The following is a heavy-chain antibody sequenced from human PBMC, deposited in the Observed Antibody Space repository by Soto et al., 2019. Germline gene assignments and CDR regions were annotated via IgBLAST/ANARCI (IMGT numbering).Heavy chain of an antibody. Sequence: QVQLVQSGAEVKKPGASVKVSCKASGYTFTSYAMHWVRQAPGQRLEWMGWINAGNGNTIYSQKFQGRVTITRDTSASTAYMELSSLRSEDTAVYYCARGRLQFLDLAVDYWGQGTLVTVSS. D-gene: IGHD3-3*01. CDR1: GYTFTSYA. V-gene: IGHV1-3*01. CDR2: INAGNGNT. J-gene: IGHJ4*02. CDR3: ARGRLQFLDLAVDY.